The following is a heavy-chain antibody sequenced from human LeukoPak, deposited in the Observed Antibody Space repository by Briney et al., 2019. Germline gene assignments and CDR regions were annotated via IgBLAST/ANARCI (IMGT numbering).Heavy chain of an antibody. Sequence: ASVKVSCKASGYTFTGYYMHWVRQAPGQGLEWMGWINPNSGGTNYAQKFQGWVTMTRDTSISTAYMELSRLRSDDTAVYYCARGRRMIGSSSARRYYYGMDVWGKGTTVTVSS. CDR2: INPNSGGT. V-gene: IGHV1-2*04. CDR3: ARGRRMIGSSSARRYYYGMDV. D-gene: IGHD2-15*01. CDR1: GYTFTGYY. J-gene: IGHJ6*04.